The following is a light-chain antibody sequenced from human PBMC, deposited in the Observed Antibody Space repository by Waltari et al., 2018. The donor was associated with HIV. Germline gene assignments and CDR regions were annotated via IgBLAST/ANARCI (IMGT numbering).Light chain of an antibody. CDR1: QSVTFN. V-gene: IGKV3D-15*01. CDR2: GAS. CDR3: QQYNDWPPLT. J-gene: IGKJ4*01. Sequence: EIVLTQSPATLSVSRGERVTLSCRASQSVTFNLAWYQQRPGQAPRLLIYGASTRATGIPARFSGSWSGTEFTLTISSLQSEDFAIYYCQQYNDWPPLTFGGGTKVEIK.